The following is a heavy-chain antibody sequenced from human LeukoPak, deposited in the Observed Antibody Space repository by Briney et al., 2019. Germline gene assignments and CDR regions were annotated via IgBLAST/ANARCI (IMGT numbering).Heavy chain of an antibody. V-gene: IGHV3-23*01. Sequence: GGSLRLSCAASGFSFSSYGMSWVRQAPGKGLEWVSGITAGGGSTNYADSVKGRFTISRDNSKNTLYLQMNSLRAEDTAVYYCAKDRAYYYGSGLDYWGQGTLVTVSS. D-gene: IGHD3-10*01. CDR2: ITAGGGST. J-gene: IGHJ4*02. CDR1: GFSFSSYG. CDR3: AKDRAYYYGSGLDY.